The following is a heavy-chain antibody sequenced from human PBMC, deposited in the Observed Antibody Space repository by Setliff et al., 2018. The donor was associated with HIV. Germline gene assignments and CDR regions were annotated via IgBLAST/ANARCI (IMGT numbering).Heavy chain of an antibody. Sequence: GASVKVSCKASGYTFTTYAMHWVRLAPGQRLEWMGWINAGNGNTKYSQRFQGRVIITRDTSASTAYMELSSLRSEDTAVYYCARTREAVMYYYYGMDVWGQGTTVTV. V-gene: IGHV1-3*01. CDR1: GYTFTTYA. CDR3: ARTREAVMYYYYGMDV. CDR2: INAGNGNT. D-gene: IGHD3-16*01. J-gene: IGHJ6*02.